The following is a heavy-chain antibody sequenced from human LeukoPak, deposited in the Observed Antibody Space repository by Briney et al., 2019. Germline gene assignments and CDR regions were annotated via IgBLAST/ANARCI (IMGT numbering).Heavy chain of an antibody. D-gene: IGHD3-16*01. J-gene: IGHJ4*02. CDR3: ASGLGAYVD. CDR1: GYTFTSYY. V-gene: IGHV1-46*01. CDR2: INPGGGSI. Sequence: ASVKVSCKASGYTFTSYYMHWVRQAPGQGLEWMGIINPGGGSISYAQKFQGRVTMTTDTSTNTAYMELRSLRSDDTAVYFCASGLGAYVDWGQGTLITVSS.